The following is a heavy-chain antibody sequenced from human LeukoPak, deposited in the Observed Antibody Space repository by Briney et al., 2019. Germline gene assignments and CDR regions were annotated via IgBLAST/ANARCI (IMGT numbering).Heavy chain of an antibody. CDR2: VRNKPNGYTT. CDR3: TRVRHGDYFDY. J-gene: IGHJ4*02. D-gene: IGHD4-17*01. Sequence: GGSLRLSCAASGFSISDHYMDWVRQAPGKGLEWVGRVRNKPNGYTTDYGTSVKGRFTISSDDSKNSLYLQMNSLTSEDTAVYYCTRVRHGDYFDYWGQGTLVSVSS. V-gene: IGHV3-72*01. CDR1: GFSISDHY.